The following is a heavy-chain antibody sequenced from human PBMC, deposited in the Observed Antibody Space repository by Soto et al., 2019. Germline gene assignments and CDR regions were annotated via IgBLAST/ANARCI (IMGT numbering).Heavy chain of an antibody. CDR2: ISGSGGST. Sequence: GSLRLSCAASGFTFSSYAMSWVRQAPGKGLEWVSAISGSGGSTYYADSVKGRFTISSDNSKNTLYLQMNSLRAEDTAVYYCAKDGYSSSWYYFDYWGQGTLVTVSS. CDR3: AKDGYSSSWYYFDY. D-gene: IGHD6-13*01. V-gene: IGHV3-23*01. J-gene: IGHJ4*02. CDR1: GFTFSSYA.